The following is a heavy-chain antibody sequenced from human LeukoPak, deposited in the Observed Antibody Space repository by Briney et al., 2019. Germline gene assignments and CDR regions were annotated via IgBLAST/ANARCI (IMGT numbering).Heavy chain of an antibody. CDR1: GYTFINYD. CDR3: AKDRGADYFDY. Sequence: ASVKVSCKASGYTFINYDFSWVRQAPGQGLEWMGWISTYNGNTNYAQKLQGGVTMTTDTSTSTAYMELRSLRSDDTAVYYCAKDRGADYFDYWGQGTLVTVSS. J-gene: IGHJ4*02. CDR2: ISTYNGNT. V-gene: IGHV1-18*01.